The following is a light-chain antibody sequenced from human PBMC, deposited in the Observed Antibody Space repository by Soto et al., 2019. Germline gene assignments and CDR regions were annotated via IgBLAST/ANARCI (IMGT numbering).Light chain of an antibody. V-gene: IGKV3-20*01. J-gene: IGKJ1*01. CDR3: QQYGISPRT. Sequence: VLTQSPGTLSLSPGXRATLSCRASQSVSSNYVAWYHQKPGQAPTLLIYGTSTRATGIPDRFSGSGSGTDFTLTISRLEPEDFAVYYCQQYGISPRTFRQGTKADIK. CDR2: GTS. CDR1: QSVSSNY.